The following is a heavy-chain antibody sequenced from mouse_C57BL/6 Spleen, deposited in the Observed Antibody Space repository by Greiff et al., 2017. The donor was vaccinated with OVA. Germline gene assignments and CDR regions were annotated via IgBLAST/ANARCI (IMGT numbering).Heavy chain of an antibody. Sequence: EVQLVESGGGLVKPGGSLKLSCAASGFTFSDYGMHWVRQAPEKGLAWVAYISSGSSTIYYADTVQGRFTISRDNAKNTLFLQMTSLRSEDTAMYYCASPYYGSLYWYFDVWGTGTTVTVSS. CDR1: GFTFSDYG. V-gene: IGHV5-17*01. CDR2: ISSGSSTI. D-gene: IGHD1-1*01. CDR3: ASPYYGSLYWYFDV. J-gene: IGHJ1*03.